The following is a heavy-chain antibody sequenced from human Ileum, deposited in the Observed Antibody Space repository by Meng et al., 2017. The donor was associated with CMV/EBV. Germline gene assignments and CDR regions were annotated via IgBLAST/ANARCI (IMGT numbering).Heavy chain of an antibody. CDR1: GYTFTGYY. D-gene: IGHD2-2*02. CDR3: ARAGVHCSSTSCYTGYFQH. V-gene: IGHV1-8*02. J-gene: IGHJ1*01. CDR2: INPNSGNT. Sequence: ASVKVSCKASGYTFTGYYMHWVRQAPGQGLEWMGWINPNSGNTGYAQKFQGRVTMTRNTSISTAYMELSSLRSEDTAVYYCARAGVHCSSTSCYTGYFQHWGQGTLVTVSS.